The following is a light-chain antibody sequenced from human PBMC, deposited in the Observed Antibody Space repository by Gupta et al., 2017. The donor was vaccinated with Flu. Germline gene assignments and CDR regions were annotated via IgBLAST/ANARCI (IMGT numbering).Light chain of an antibody. Sequence: EIVLTQSPATLSLSPGERATLSCRASQSVGTYLAWYQQKPGQTPRLLIYDASNRATGIPARFSGSGSGKDLTLTISSREPEDFAGYYCQKRSNWPPYTFGQGTRLEI. V-gene: IGKV3-11*01. CDR1: QSVGTY. CDR3: QKRSNWPPYT. CDR2: DAS. J-gene: IGKJ2*01.